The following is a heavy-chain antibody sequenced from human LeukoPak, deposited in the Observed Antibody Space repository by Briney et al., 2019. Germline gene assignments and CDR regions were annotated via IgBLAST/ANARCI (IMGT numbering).Heavy chain of an antibody. Sequence: SETLSLTCTVSGGSISSSSYSWGWIRQPPGKGLEWIGSIYYSGSTYYNPSLKSRVTISVDTSKNQFSLKLSSVTAADTAVYYCASITVGGTSRLRRYSSSWLSLDYWGQGTLVTVSS. J-gene: IGHJ4*02. CDR2: IYYSGST. D-gene: IGHD6-13*01. V-gene: IGHV4-39*01. CDR3: ASITVGGTSRLRRYSSSWLSLDY. CDR1: GGSISSSSYS.